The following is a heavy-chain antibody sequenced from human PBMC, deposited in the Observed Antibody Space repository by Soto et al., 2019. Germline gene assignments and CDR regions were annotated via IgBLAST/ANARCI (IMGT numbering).Heavy chain of an antibody. CDR2: ISGSGGTT. CDR3: AKGVRGSSGWSFDY. Sequence: EVQLLESGGDLVQPGGSLRLSRAASGFTFSSCAMHWVRQAPGRGLEWISIISGSGGTTYYADSVKGRFTISRANSKNTLHLQMNSLRAEDTAVYYCAKGVRGSSGWSFDYWGQGTLVAVSS. D-gene: IGHD6-19*01. V-gene: IGHV3-23*01. J-gene: IGHJ4*02. CDR1: GFTFSSCA.